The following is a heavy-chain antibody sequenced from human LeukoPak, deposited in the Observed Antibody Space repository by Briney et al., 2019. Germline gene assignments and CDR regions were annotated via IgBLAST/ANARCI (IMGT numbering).Heavy chain of an antibody. V-gene: IGHV3-33*05. CDR2: ISYDGNNK. D-gene: IGHD1-14*01. CDR1: GFTFSTSA. Sequence: PGGSLRLSCAASGFTFSTSAMHWVRQAPGKVLEWVAIISYDGNNKYYADSVKGRFTISRDNSKNTLYLQMNSLRVEDTAVYYCARDLRKTTYFDYWGQGTLVTVSS. J-gene: IGHJ4*02. CDR3: ARDLRKTTYFDY.